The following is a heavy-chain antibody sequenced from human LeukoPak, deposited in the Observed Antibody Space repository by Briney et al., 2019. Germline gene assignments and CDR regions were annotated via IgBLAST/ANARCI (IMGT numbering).Heavy chain of an antibody. Sequence: RRSLRLSCAASGFTFSSYGMHWVRQAPGKGLEWVAVIWYDGSNKYYADSVKGRFTISRDNSKNTLYLQMNSLRAEDTAVYYCARGYSYGHDAFDIWGQGTMVTVSS. CDR1: GFTFSSYG. V-gene: IGHV3-33*01. CDR2: IWYDGSNK. CDR3: ARGYSYGHDAFDI. D-gene: IGHD5-18*01. J-gene: IGHJ3*02.